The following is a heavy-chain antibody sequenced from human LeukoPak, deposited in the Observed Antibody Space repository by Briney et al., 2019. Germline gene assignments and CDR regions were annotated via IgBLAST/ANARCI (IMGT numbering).Heavy chain of an antibody. CDR1: GFTFSSYS. CDR2: ISSSSSYI. CDR3: ARGLPGSGYYYFDY. Sequence: PGGSLRLSCAASGFTFSSYSMNWVRQAPGKGLEWVSSISSSSSYIYYADSVKGRFTISRDNAKNSLYLQMNSLRAEDTAVYFCARGLPGSGYYYFDYWGQGTLVTVSS. J-gene: IGHJ4*02. V-gene: IGHV3-21*04. D-gene: IGHD3-3*01.